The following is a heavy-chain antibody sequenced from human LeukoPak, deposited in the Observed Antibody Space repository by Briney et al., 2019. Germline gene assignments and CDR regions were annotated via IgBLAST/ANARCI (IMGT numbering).Heavy chain of an antibody. CDR2: ISAYNGNT. CDR3: ARVGAAAGTLSVDY. Sequence: ASVKVSCKASGYTFTCYGISWVRQAPGQGLEWMGWISAYNGNTNYAQKLQGRVTMTTDTSTSTAYMELRSLRSDDTAVYYCARVGAAAGTLSVDYWGQGTLVTVSS. J-gene: IGHJ4*02. V-gene: IGHV1-18*01. D-gene: IGHD6-13*01. CDR1: GYTFTCYG.